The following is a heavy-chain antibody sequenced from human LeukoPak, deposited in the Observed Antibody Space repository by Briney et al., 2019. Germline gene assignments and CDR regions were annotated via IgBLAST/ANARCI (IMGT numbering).Heavy chain of an antibody. V-gene: IGHV4-34*01. CDR1: GGSFSGHY. CDR3: ARPRYGSGSLDS. J-gene: IGHJ4*02. Sequence: SETLSLTCAVYGGSFSGHYWTWIRQPPGEGLEWIGEINHSGSTTYNPSLNNRVTISVDTSKNQFSLKMSSVTAADTAVYYCARPRYGSGSLDSWGQGTLVTVSS. CDR2: INHSGST. D-gene: IGHD3-10*01.